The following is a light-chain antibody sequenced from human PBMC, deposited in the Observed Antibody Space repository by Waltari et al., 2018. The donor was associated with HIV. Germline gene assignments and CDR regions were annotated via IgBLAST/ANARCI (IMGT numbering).Light chain of an antibody. CDR3: QAWDSSTVV. J-gene: IGLJ2*01. CDR2: QDR. V-gene: IGLV3-1*01. Sequence: SYELAQPPSVSVSPGQTASIPCSGDKLWNKFASWYQQKPGQSPVVVMYQDRSRPSGIPERFSGSNSGNTATLTISGTQAMDEADYYCQAWDSSTVVFGGGTKLTVL. CDR1: KLWNKF.